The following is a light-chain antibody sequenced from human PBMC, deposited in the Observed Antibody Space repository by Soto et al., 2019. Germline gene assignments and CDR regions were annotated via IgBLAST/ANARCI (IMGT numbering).Light chain of an antibody. V-gene: IGKV1-39*01. Sequence: DLLMTQSPSSLSASVGDRVTVTCRASQSITGYLNWYQQRPGKAPKLLIYAGSSLQSGVPSRFSGSGSGTDFTLTISSLQPEDFATYYCQQSYNSPLTFGGGTMVDIK. CDR2: AGS. CDR3: QQSYNSPLT. CDR1: QSITGY. J-gene: IGKJ4*01.